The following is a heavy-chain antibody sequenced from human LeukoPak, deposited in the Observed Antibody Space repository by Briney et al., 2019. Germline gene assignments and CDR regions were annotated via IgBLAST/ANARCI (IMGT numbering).Heavy chain of an antibody. CDR1: GGSFSGYY. V-gene: IGHV4-34*01. CDR2: INHSGST. CDR3: ARSRRPPTKWFGELLGFDY. D-gene: IGHD3-10*01. J-gene: IGHJ4*02. Sequence: SETLSLTCAVYGGSFSGYYWSWIRQPPGKGLEWIGEINHSGSTNYNPSLKSRVTISVDTSKNEFSLKLSSVTAADTAVYYCARSRRPPTKWFGELLGFDYWGQGTLVTVSS.